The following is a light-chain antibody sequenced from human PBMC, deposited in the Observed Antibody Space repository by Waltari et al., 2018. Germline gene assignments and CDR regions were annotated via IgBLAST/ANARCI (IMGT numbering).Light chain of an antibody. V-gene: IGLV2-14*01. Sequence: QSALTQPASVSGSPGQSITISCNGTSSDVGGYDYVPWYQHHPGKAPKLMIYEVNNRPSGVSNRFSGSKSGNTASLTISGLQAEDEADYYCNSYTSIYSYVFGTGTKVTVL. J-gene: IGLJ1*01. CDR2: EVN. CDR3: NSYTSIYSYV. CDR1: SSDVGGYDY.